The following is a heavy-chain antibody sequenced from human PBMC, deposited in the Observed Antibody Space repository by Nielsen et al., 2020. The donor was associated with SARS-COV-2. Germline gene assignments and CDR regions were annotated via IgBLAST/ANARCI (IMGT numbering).Heavy chain of an antibody. CDR1: GGSISSSSFY. Sequence: GSLRLSCTVSGGSISSSSFYWGWIRQPPGKGLEWIGSIYYSGSTYYNPSLKSRVTISVDTSKNQFSLKLSSVTAADTAVYYCARGRPVTDYWGQGTLVTVSS. CDR2: IYYSGST. J-gene: IGHJ4*02. CDR3: ARGRPVTDY. D-gene: IGHD4-17*01. V-gene: IGHV4-39*01.